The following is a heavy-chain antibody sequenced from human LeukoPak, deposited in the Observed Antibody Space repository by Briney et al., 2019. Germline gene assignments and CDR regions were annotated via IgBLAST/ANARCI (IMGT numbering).Heavy chain of an antibody. CDR2: INHSGST. CDR3: ARGSRRRITMVRGATDY. D-gene: IGHD3-10*01. CDR1: GGSFSGYY. V-gene: IGHV4-34*01. J-gene: IGHJ4*02. Sequence: SETLSLTCAVYGGSFSGYYWSWIRQPPGKGLEWIGEINHSGSTNYNPSLKSRVTISVDTSKNQFSLKLSSVTAADTAVYYCARGSRRRITMVRGATDYWGQGTLVTVSS.